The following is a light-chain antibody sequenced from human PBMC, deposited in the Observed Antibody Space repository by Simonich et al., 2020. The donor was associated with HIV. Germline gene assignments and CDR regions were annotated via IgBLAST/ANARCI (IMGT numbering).Light chain of an antibody. CDR3: QQYYSTPPT. CDR2: WAS. V-gene: IGKV4-1*01. J-gene: IGKJ4*01. CDR1: QNVLYSFNNTNY. Sequence: DIVMTQSPDSLAVSLGERATINCKSSQNVLYSFNNTNYLACDQQKPVQPPNLLIYWASPRESGVPDRFSGSGSGTHFSLNISSLQAEDAAVYYCQQYYSTPPTFGGGTKVEIK.